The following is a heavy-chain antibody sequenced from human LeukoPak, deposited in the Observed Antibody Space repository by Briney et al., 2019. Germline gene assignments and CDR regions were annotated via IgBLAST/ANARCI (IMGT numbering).Heavy chain of an antibody. CDR2: IKSKTDGGTT. D-gene: IGHD3-3*01. CDR1: GFTFSNAW. V-gene: IGHV3-15*01. J-gene: IGHJ5*02. Sequence: GGSLRLSCAASGFTFSNAWMSWVRQAPGKGLEWVGRIKSKTDGGTTDYAAPVQGRFTISRDNSKNTVYLEMSSLRAEDTAVYYCVREVSAWPKNWFDPWGQGTLVTVSS. CDR3: VREVSAWPKNWFDP.